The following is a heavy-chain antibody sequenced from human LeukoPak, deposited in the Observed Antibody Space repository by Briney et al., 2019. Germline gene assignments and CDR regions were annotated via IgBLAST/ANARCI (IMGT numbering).Heavy chain of an antibody. CDR2: IYYSGSS. Sequence: KPSETLSLTCTVSGGSISSGSYYWSWIRQPPGKGLEWIGYIYYSGSSNYNPSLKSRVTISVDTSKNQFSLKLSSVTAADTAVYYCARRPPYSGSYSAFDIWGQGTMVTVSS. CDR3: ARRPPYSGSYSAFDI. D-gene: IGHD1-26*01. CDR1: GGSISSGSYY. J-gene: IGHJ3*02. V-gene: IGHV4-61*01.